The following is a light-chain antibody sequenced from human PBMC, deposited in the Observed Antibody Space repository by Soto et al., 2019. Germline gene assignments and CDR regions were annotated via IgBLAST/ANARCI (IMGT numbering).Light chain of an antibody. V-gene: IGKV3-11*01. CDR1: QSVSSY. Sequence: EIVLTQSPATLSLSPGERATLSCRASQSVSSYLAWYQQKPCQAPRLLIYDASNRATGIPARFSGSRSGTDFTLTISSIVAADFAVYYCQQRSNWLTWTFGRGTKVDIK. CDR2: DAS. J-gene: IGKJ1*01. CDR3: QQRSNWLTWT.